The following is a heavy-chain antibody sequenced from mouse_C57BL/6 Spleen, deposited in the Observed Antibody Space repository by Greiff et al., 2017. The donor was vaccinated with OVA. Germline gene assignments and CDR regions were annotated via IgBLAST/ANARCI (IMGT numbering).Heavy chain of an antibody. V-gene: IGHV14-2*01. Sequence: VQLKESGAELVKPGASVKLSCTASGFNIKDYYMHWVKQRTEQGLEWIGRIDPEDGETKYAPKFQGKATITADTSSNTAYLQLSSLTSEDTDVYYCARSPITTVVGPAMDYWGQGTSVTVSS. J-gene: IGHJ4*01. CDR1: GFNIKDYY. CDR3: ARSPITTVVGPAMDY. CDR2: IDPEDGET. D-gene: IGHD1-1*01.